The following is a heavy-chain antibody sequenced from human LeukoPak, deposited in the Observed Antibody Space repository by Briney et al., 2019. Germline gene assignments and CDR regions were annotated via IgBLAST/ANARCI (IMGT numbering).Heavy chain of an antibody. Sequence: GGSLRLSCEASGFTFRSYWMSWVRQAPGKGLEWVANIKQDGSEKYYVDTVKGRFTFSRDNAKKSLYLQMNSLRAEDTAVYYCARDGLPFDYWGQGTLVTVSS. CDR1: GFTFRSYW. V-gene: IGHV3-7*03. CDR2: IKQDGSEK. J-gene: IGHJ4*02. CDR3: ARDGLPFDY.